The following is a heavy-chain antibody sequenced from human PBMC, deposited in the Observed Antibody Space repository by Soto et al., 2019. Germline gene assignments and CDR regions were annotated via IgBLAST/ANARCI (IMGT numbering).Heavy chain of an antibody. J-gene: IGHJ4*02. V-gene: IGHV3-21*01. D-gene: IGHD2-15*01. CDR2: MSRSSRYI. CDR3: ARDGGVAATLANYFDY. CDR1: GFTFNSYS. Sequence: GGSLRLSCAASGFTFNSYSMNWVRQAPGKGLEWVSSMSRSSRYIYYADSVKGRFTISRDNARNSVYLQMNSLRAEDTAVYYCARDGGVAATLANYFDYWGQGTLVTVSS.